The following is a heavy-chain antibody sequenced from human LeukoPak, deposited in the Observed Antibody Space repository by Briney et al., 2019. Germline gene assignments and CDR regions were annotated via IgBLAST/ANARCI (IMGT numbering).Heavy chain of an antibody. CDR3: ARETKSPASGAFDI. CDR1: GGTFNYYA. V-gene: IGHV1-69*13. CDR2: IIPIFGTA. D-gene: IGHD1-14*01. Sequence: SVKVSCKASGGTFNYYAISWVRQAPGQGLEWMGGIIPIFGTANYAQKFQGRVTITADESTSTAYMELSSLISEDTAVYYCARETKSPASGAFDIWGQGTMVTVSS. J-gene: IGHJ3*02.